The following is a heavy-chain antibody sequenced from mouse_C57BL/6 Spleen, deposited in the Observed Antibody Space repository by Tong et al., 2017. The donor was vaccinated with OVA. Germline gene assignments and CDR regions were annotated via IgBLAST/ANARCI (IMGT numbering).Heavy chain of an antibody. D-gene: IGHD4-1*01. V-gene: IGHV1-63*01. CDR1: GYTFTNYW. J-gene: IGHJ2*01. CDR3: AKKALTGHFDY. CDR2: IYPGGGYT. Sequence: VQLQQSGAELVRPGTSVKISCKASGYTFTNYWLGWVKQRPGHGLEWIGDIYPGGGYTNYNEKFKGKATLTADTSSSTAYMQFNSLTSEDSAVYYCAKKALTGHFDYWGQGTTLTVSS.